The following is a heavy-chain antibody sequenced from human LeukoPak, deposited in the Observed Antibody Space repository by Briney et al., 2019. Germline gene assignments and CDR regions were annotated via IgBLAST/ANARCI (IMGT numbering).Heavy chain of an antibody. CDR2: ISGSGIST. D-gene: IGHD3-3*01. J-gene: IGHJ4*02. V-gene: IGHV3-23*01. CDR3: AKDGYFDFWSGQNHIDY. Sequence: GGSLRLSCAASGFTFRSYDMHWVRQVTGEGLEWVSGISGSGISTYYADSVKGRFTVSRDNSKKTLYLQMNSLRAEDTAVYYCAKDGYFDFWSGQNHIDYWGQGTLVTVSS. CDR1: GFTFRSYD.